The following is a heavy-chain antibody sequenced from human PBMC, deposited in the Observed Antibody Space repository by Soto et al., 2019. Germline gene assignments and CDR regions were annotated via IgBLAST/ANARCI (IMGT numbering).Heavy chain of an antibody. CDR3: ATCRGGDCYSDS. CDR1: GFAFYNYG. D-gene: IGHD2-21*02. V-gene: IGHV3-23*01. J-gene: IGHJ5*01. CDR2: ISESGGAT. Sequence: PGGSLRLSCVASGFAFYNYGMSWVRQAPGRGLDWVSGISESGGATYYADSVKGRFTIPRDNSKNTLYLQMNSLTVDDTAVYYCATCRGGDCYSDSWGQGTRVTSPQ.